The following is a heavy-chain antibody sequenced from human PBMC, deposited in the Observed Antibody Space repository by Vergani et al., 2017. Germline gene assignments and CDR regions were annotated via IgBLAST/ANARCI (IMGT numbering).Heavy chain of an antibody. D-gene: IGHD2-15*01. CDR3: AREGGDIVVVVAAGWFDP. Sequence: QVQLQESGPGLVKPSQTLSLTCTVSGGSISSGSYYWSWIRQPAGKGLEWIGRIYTSGSTNYNPSLKSRVTISVDTSKNQFSLKLSCVTAADTAVYYCAREGGDIVVVVAAGWFDPWGQGTLVTVSS. V-gene: IGHV4-61*02. CDR2: IYTSGST. CDR1: GGSISSGSYY. J-gene: IGHJ5*02.